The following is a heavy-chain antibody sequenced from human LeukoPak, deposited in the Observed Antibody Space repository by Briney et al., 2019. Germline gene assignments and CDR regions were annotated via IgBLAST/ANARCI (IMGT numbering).Heavy chain of an antibody. CDR2: IYSGGST. CDR3: ARELGYCSGGSCSAWFDP. J-gene: IGHJ5*02. CDR1: GFTVSSNY. V-gene: IGHV3-66*01. D-gene: IGHD2-15*01. Sequence: PGGSLRLSCAASGFTVSSNYMSWVRQAPGKGLEWVSVIYSGGSTYYADSVKGRFTISRDNSKNTLYLQMNSLRAEDTAVYYCARELGYCSGGSCSAWFDPWGQGTLVTVSS.